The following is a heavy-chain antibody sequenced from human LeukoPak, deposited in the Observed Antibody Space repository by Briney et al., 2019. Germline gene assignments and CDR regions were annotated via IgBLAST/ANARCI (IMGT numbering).Heavy chain of an antibody. Sequence: SETLSLTCTVSGGSISSYYWSWIRQPAGKGLEWIGRIYTSGSTNYNPSLKSRVTMSVDTSKNQFSLKLSSVTAADTAAYYCARGGVVLSNYYMDVWGKGTTDTVSS. J-gene: IGHJ6*03. D-gene: IGHD3-3*01. CDR3: ARGGVVLSNYYMDV. CDR1: GGSISSYY. V-gene: IGHV4-4*07. CDR2: IYTSGST.